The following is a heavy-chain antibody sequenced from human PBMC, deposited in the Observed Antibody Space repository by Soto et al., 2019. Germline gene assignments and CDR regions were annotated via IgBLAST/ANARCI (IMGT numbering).Heavy chain of an antibody. CDR3: ARLGFPGAIYFDS. Sequence: PGGSLRLSCATSGFTFSKYAMAWVRQAPGKGLEWVSVIGSGGGGIQYADSVKGRFTISRDTSKATVYLQMSSLRVDDTALYYCARLGFPGAIYFDSWGLGTLVTVSS. CDR2: IGSGGGGI. CDR1: GFTFSKYA. V-gene: IGHV3-23*01. D-gene: IGHD3-16*01. J-gene: IGHJ4*02.